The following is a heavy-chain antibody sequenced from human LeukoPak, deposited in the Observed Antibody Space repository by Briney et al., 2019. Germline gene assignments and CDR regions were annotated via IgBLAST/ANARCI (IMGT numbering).Heavy chain of an antibody. CDR1: GFTFSSYA. J-gene: IGHJ4*02. Sequence: GGSLRLSCAASGFTFSSYAMSWVRQAPGKGLEWVSAISGSGGSTYYADSVKGRFTISRDNSKNTLYLQMNSLRAEDTAVYYCAKDNIVATPREAGFDYWGQGTLVTVSS. V-gene: IGHV3-23*01. CDR2: ISGSGGST. CDR3: AKDNIVATPREAGFDY. D-gene: IGHD5-12*01.